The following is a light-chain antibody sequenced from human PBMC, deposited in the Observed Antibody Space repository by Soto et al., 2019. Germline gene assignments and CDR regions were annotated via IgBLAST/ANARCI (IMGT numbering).Light chain of an antibody. Sequence: EIVLTQSPANVSLSPGERATLSCRASQSVSNDFLAWYQQKPGQAPRLLIYGASTRATDVPDRFSGSGSGADFTLSISRLEPEDFAVYYCQQYGSSPPRTFGQGTKVEMK. CDR3: QQYGSSPPRT. V-gene: IGKV3-20*01. CDR2: GAS. CDR1: QSVSNDF. J-gene: IGKJ1*01.